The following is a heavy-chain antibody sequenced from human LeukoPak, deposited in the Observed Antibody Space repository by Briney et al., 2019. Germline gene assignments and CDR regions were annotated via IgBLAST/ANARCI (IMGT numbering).Heavy chain of an antibody. CDR3: ARDSGGGPDTSGYSGY. V-gene: IGHV3-33*01. J-gene: IGHJ4*02. D-gene: IGHD3-22*01. CDR1: GFTFSGYG. CDR2: IWYDGSNK. Sequence: GGSLRLSCSASGFTFSGYGMHWVRQAPGKGLEWVAVIWYDGSNKYYADSVKGRFTISRDNSKNTLYLQMNSLRADDTAVYYCARDSGGGPDTSGYSGYWDQGSLVTVSS.